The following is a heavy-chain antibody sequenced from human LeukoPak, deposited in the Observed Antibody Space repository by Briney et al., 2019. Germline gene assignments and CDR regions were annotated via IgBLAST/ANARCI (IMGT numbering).Heavy chain of an antibody. J-gene: IGHJ5*02. CDR2: INHSGST. D-gene: IGHD2-2*01. Sequence: PSETLSLTCAVYGGSFSGYYWSWIRQPPGKGLEWIGEINHSGSTNYNPSLKSRVPISVDTSQNQFSLKLSSVPAADTAVYYCARGWRDLPASGPHWFDPWGQGTLVTVSS. CDR1: GGSFSGYY. V-gene: IGHV4-34*01. CDR3: ARGWRDLPASGPHWFDP.